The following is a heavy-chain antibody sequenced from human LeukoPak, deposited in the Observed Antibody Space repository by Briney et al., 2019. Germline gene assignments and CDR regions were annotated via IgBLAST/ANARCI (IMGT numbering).Heavy chain of an antibody. Sequence: ASVKVSCKTSGYSFTSQDMHWVRQAPGQSLEWMGCINPGNGDTKYSQEFQGRVTMTRDTSISTAYMELSRLRSDDTAVYYCARDPRRLIPYFDYWGQGTLVTVSS. V-gene: IGHV1-2*02. CDR1: GYSFTSQD. D-gene: IGHD2-2*02. J-gene: IGHJ4*02. CDR2: INPGNGDT. CDR3: ARDPRRLIPYFDY.